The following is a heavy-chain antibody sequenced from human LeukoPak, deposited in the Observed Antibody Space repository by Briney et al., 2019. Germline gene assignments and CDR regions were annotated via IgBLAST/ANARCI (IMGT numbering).Heavy chain of an antibody. CDR3: ARVDLQNAFDI. D-gene: IGHD3/OR15-3a*01. Sequence: SDTLSLTCTVSGGSISATGYFWGWIHQPPGKGLEWIGSIYYSGITHYNPSLKSRVTISVDTSKNQFSLKLSSVTAADTAVYYCARVDLQNAFDIWGQGTVVTVSS. V-gene: IGHV4-39*07. J-gene: IGHJ3*02. CDR2: IYYSGIT. CDR1: GGSISATGYF.